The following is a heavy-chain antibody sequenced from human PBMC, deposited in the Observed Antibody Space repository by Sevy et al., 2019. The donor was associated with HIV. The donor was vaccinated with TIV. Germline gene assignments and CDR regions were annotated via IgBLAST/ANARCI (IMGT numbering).Heavy chain of an antibody. D-gene: IGHD3-9*01. V-gene: IGHV3-23*01. CDR3: AKSPQYYDLSTGSYVAEYFQH. Sequence: GGSLRLSCAASGFTFSSYAMSWVRQAPGKGLEWVSAISGSGGSTYYADSVKGRFTISRDNSKNTLYLQMNSLRAEDTAVYYCAKSPQYYDLSTGSYVAEYFQHWGQGTLVTVSS. CDR2: ISGSGGST. J-gene: IGHJ1*01. CDR1: GFTFSSYA.